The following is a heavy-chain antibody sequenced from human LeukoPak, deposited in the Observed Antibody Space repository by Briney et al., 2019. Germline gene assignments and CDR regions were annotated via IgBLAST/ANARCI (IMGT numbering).Heavy chain of an antibody. CDR2: INPSGGST. D-gene: IGHD3-22*01. CDR1: GYTFTSYY. CDR3: ARGPLRSVKNWFDP. J-gene: IGHJ5*02. Sequence: ASVKVSCKASGYTFTSYYMHWVRQAPGQGLEWMGIINPSGGSTSYAQKFQGRVTMTRDTSKNQFSLKLSSVTAADTAVYYCARGPLRSVKNWFDPWGQGTLVTVSS. V-gene: IGHV1-46*01.